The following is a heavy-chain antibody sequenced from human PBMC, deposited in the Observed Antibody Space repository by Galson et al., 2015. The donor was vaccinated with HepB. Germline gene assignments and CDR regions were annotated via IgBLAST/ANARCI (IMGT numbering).Heavy chain of an antibody. V-gene: IGHV3-23*01. CDR3: AKGNYSSGRNWFDP. J-gene: IGHJ5*02. D-gene: IGHD3-22*01. Sequence: SLRLSCEASGFTFTNCAMDWVRQAPGKGLEWVSSISARGGNTYYADSVKGRFTISRDNSKNTLYLQMNSLTAEDTAVYYCAKGNYSSGRNWFDPWGQGTLVTVSS. CDR1: GFTFTNCA. CDR2: ISARGGNT.